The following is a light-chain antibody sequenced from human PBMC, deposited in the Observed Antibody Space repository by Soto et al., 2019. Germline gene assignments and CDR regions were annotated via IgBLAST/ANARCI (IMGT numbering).Light chain of an antibody. CDR2: DVN. V-gene: IGLV2-14*03. Sequence: QSALPQPASVSGSPGQSITISCIGTNSDVGGYSYVSWYQQYPAKAPKLLIFDVNNRPSGVSTRFSGSKSGNTASLTISGLQADDEADYYCSSYTSRSTGVFGGGTKLTVL. CDR1: NSDVGGYSY. J-gene: IGLJ3*02. CDR3: SSYTSRSTGV.